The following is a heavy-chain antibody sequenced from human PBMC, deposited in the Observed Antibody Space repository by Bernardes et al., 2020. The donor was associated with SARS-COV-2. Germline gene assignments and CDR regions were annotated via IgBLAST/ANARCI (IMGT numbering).Heavy chain of an antibody. D-gene: IGHD6-13*01. V-gene: IGHV4-39*07. J-gene: IGHJ4*02. CDR2: IYYSGST. Sequence: SETLSLTCTVSGGSISSSSYYWGWIRQPPGKGLEWIGSIYYSGSTYYNPSLKSRVTISVDTSKNQFSLKLSSVTAADTAVYYCARDGVYSSSCLDYWGQGTLVTVSS. CDR3: ARDGVYSSSCLDY. CDR1: GGSISSSSYY.